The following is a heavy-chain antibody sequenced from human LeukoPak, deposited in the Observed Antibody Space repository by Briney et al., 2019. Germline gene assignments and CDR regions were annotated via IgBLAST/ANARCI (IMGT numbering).Heavy chain of an antibody. CDR2: ISWNSGSI. V-gene: IGHV3-9*01. CDR1: GFTFDDYA. D-gene: IGHD6-13*01. J-gene: IGHJ6*02. Sequence: GGSLRLSCAASGFTFDDYAMHWVRQAPGKGLEWVSGISWNSGSIGYADSVKGRFTISRDNSKNTLYLQMNSLRAEDTAVYYCARDVVGSSNNGMDVWGQGTTVTVSS. CDR3: ARDVVGSSNNGMDV.